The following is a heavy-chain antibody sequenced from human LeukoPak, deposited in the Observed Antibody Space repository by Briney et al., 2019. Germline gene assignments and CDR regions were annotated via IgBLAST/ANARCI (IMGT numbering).Heavy chain of an antibody. V-gene: IGHV1-18*01. CDR1: GYTFTSYG. CDR3: ARSACGGDCYSGLWGIDV. Sequence: ASVKVSCKASGYTFTSYGISWVRQAPGQGLEWMGWISAYNGNTNYAQKLQGRVTMTTDTSTSTAYMELRSLRSDDTAVYYCARSACGGDCYSGLWGIDVWGQGTTVTVSS. J-gene: IGHJ6*02. D-gene: IGHD2-21*02. CDR2: ISAYNGNT.